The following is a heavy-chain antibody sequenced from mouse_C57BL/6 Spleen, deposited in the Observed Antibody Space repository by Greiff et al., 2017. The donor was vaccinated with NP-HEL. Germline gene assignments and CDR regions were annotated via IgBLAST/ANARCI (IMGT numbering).Heavy chain of an antibody. CDR1: GYAFSSYW. Sequence: VQLQESGAELVKPGASVKISCKASGYAFSSYWMNWVKQRPGKGLEWIGQIYPGDGDTNYNGKFKGKATLTADKSSSTAYMQLSSLTSEDSAVYFCARLFPHEGFAYWGQGTLVTVSA. CDR2: IYPGDGDT. J-gene: IGHJ3*01. CDR3: ARLFPHEGFAY. V-gene: IGHV1-80*01.